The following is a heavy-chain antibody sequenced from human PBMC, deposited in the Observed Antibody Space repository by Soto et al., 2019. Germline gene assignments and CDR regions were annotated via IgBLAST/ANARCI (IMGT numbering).Heavy chain of an antibody. V-gene: IGHV3-74*01. CDR2: TNSDGSDT. J-gene: IGHJ6*02. Sequence: PGGSLRLSCAASGFTFSSYGMHWVRQAPGKGLVWVSRTNSDGSDTSYADSVKGRFTISRDNAKNTLYLQMNSLRAEDTAVYYCAKGRSYYYYYGVDVWGQGTTVTVSS. CDR3: AKGRSYYYYYGVDV. CDR1: GFTFSSYG.